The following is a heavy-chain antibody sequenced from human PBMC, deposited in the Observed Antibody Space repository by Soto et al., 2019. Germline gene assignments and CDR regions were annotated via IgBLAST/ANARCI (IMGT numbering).Heavy chain of an antibody. Sequence: GASVKVSCKASGGTFSSYAISWVRQAPGQGLEWMGGIIPIFGTANYAQKFQGRVTITADKSTSTAYMELSSLRSEDTAVYYCARDPRYCSGGSCSYPMDVWGQGTTVTVSS. CDR3: ARDPRYCSGGSCSYPMDV. V-gene: IGHV1-69*06. CDR2: IIPIFGTA. D-gene: IGHD2-15*01. CDR1: GGTFSSYA. J-gene: IGHJ6*02.